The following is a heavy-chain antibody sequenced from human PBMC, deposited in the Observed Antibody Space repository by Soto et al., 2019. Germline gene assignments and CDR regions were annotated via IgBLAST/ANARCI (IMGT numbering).Heavy chain of an antibody. CDR3: ARDRDSSSWYVIDY. CDR1: GGTFSSYT. J-gene: IGHJ4*02. V-gene: IGHV1-69*08. Sequence: QVQLVQSGAEVKKPGSSVKVSCKASGGTFSSYTISWVRQAPGQGLEWMGRIMPILGIANYAQKFQGRVTXNATKXXSTAYMELSSLRSEDTAVYYCARDRDSSSWYVIDYWGQGTLVTVSS. D-gene: IGHD6-13*01. CDR2: IMPILGIA.